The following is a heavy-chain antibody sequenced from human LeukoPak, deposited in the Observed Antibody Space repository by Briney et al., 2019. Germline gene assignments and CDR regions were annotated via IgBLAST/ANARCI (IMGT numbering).Heavy chain of an antibody. J-gene: IGHJ4*02. CDR3: AKDGYYGGRSWGYFDS. CDR1: GFTFSSYA. Sequence: GGSLRLSCAASGFTFSSYAMSWVRQAPGKGPEWVSGISSGGSTYYADSVKGGFTISSDSSKNTLYLQMNSLRAEDTAVYYCAKDGYYGGRSWGYFDSWGQGTLVTVSS. CDR2: ISSGGST. V-gene: IGHV3-23*01. D-gene: IGHD3-10*01.